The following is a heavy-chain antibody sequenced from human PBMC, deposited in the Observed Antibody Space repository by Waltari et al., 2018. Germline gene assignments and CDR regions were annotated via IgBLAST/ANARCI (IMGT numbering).Heavy chain of an antibody. D-gene: IGHD3-10*01. J-gene: IGHJ6*03. CDR1: GGSISSSSYY. V-gene: IGHV4-39*01. CDR2: IYYSGRT. Sequence: QLQLQESGPGLVKPSETLSLTCTVSGGSISSSSYYWGWIRQPPGKGLEWIGSIYYSGRTYYNPSLKSLVTISVDTSKNQFSLKLSSVTAADTAVYYCARLNDKTMGVRGGGYMDVWGKGTTVTVSS. CDR3: ARLNDKTMGVRGGGYMDV.